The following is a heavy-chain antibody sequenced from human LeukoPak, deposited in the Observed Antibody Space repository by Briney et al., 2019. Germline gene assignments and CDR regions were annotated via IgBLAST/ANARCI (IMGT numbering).Heavy chain of an antibody. CDR2: IKQDGSVV. CDR3: AKWDIYSGFYYIDS. J-gene: IGHJ4*02. Sequence: GGSLRLSCAASGFSISNFWMTWVRQSPGKGLEWVANIKQDGSVVRCVDSVKGRFTISRDNSKNSLYLQMTSLRAEDTATYYCAKWDIYSGFYYIDSWGQGTLATVSP. D-gene: IGHD5-12*01. V-gene: IGHV3-7*01. CDR1: GFSISNFW.